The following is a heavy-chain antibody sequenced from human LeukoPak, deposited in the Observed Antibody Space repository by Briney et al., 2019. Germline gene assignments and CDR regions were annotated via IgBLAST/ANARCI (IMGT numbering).Heavy chain of an antibody. CDR1: GGSISSSSYY. Sequence: SETLSLTCTVSGGSISSSSYYWGWIRQPPGKGLEWIGSIYYSGSTYYNPSLKSRVTISVDTSKNQFSLKLSSVTAADTAVYYCARLIYYDSRKGEFYFDYWGQGTLVTVSS. V-gene: IGHV4-39*01. CDR2: IYYSGST. CDR3: ARLIYYDSRKGEFYFDY. D-gene: IGHD3-22*01. J-gene: IGHJ4*02.